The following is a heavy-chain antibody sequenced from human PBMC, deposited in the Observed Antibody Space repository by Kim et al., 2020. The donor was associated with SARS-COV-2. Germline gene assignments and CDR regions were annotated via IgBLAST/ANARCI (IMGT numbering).Heavy chain of an antibody. CDR3: ARRQFSSGWYYFDY. Sequence: GGSLRLSCAASGFTFSSHWMHWVCQAPGKGLVWVSRINSDGSSTSYADSVKGRFTISRDNAKNTLYLQMNSLRADDTAVYYCARRQFSSGWYYFDYWGQGTLVTVSS. CDR1: GFTFSSHW. J-gene: IGHJ4*02. CDR2: INSDGSST. D-gene: IGHD6-19*01. V-gene: IGHV3-74*01.